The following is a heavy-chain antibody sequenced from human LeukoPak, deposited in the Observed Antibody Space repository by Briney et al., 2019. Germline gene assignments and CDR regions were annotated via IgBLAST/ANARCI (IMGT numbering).Heavy chain of an antibody. D-gene: IGHD4-17*01. Sequence: SETLSLTCTVSGGSIRNYYWSWIRQPPGKGLEWIGYIFYSGSTNYTPSLKSRVTISMDKSNNQFFLDLSPLTAADTAVYYCARGPSGDYGGYLDSWGQGTLVTVSS. CDR1: GGSIRNYY. J-gene: IGHJ4*02. CDR3: ARGPSGDYGGYLDS. CDR2: IFYSGST. V-gene: IGHV4-59*01.